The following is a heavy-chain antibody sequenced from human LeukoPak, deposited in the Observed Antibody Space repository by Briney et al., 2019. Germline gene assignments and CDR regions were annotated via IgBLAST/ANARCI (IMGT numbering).Heavy chain of an antibody. J-gene: IGHJ6*03. V-gene: IGHV1-69*13. CDR2: IIPIFGTA. CDR1: GGTFSSYA. D-gene: IGHD6-13*01. CDR3: ACGIAAAGAHYYYYYMDV. Sequence: SVKVSCKASGGTFSSYAISWVRQAPGQGLEWMGGIIPIFGTANYAQKFQGRVTITADESTSTAYMELSSPRSEDTAVYYCACGIAAAGAHYYYYYMDVWGKGTTVTVSS.